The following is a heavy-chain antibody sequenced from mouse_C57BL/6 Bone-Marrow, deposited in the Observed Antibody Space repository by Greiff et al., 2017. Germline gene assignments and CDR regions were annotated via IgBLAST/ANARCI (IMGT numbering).Heavy chain of an antibody. CDR2: IDPSDSYT. J-gene: IGHJ2*01. Sequence: QVQLQQPGAELVRPGTSVKLSCKASGYTFTSYWMHWVKQRPGQGLEWIGVIDPSDSYTNYNQKFKGKATLTVDTSSSTAYMQLSSLTSEDSAVYYCARCEGQLCYFDYWGQGTTLTVSS. CDR3: ARCEGQLCYFDY. V-gene: IGHV1-59*01. CDR1: GYTFTSYW. D-gene: IGHD4-1*02.